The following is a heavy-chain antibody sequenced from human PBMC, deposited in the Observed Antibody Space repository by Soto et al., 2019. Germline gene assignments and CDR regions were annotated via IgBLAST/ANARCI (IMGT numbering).Heavy chain of an antibody. Sequence: ASVKVSCKASGYTFTGYYMHWVRQAPGQGLEWMGWINPNSGGTNYAQKFQGRVTMTRDTSISTAYMELSRLRSDDTAVYYCARDPGTAPYYFDYWGQGTLVTVSS. CDR2: INPNSGGT. J-gene: IGHJ4*02. CDR3: ARDPGTAPYYFDY. CDR1: GYTFTGYY. V-gene: IGHV1-2*02. D-gene: IGHD1-1*01.